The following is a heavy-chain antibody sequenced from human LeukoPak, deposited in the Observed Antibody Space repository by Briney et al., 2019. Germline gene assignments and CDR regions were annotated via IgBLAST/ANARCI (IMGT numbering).Heavy chain of an antibody. V-gene: IGHV3-53*05. CDR3: AKDRFSMAPYNWFDP. Sequence: PGGSLRLSCAASGFTVSSNYMSWVRQAPGKGLEWVSVIYSGGSTYYADSVKGRFTISRDNSKNTLYLQMNSLRAEDTALYYCAKDRFSMAPYNWFDPWGQGTLVTVSS. CDR1: GFTVSSNY. CDR2: IYSGGST. D-gene: IGHD2/OR15-2a*01. J-gene: IGHJ5*02.